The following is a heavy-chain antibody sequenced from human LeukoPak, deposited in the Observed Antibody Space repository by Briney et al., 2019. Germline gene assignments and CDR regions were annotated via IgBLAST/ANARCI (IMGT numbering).Heavy chain of an antibody. J-gene: IGHJ5*02. Sequence: GGSLRLSCAASGFTFSSYGMHWVRQAPGKGLEWVAVISYDGSNKYYADSVRGRFTISRDNSKNTLYLQMNSLRAEDTAVYYGAKDRRLLPFDPGAQETLVPVSS. CDR2: ISYDGSNK. CDR3: AKDRRLLPFDP. V-gene: IGHV3-30*18. D-gene: IGHD6-25*01. CDR1: GFTFSSYG.